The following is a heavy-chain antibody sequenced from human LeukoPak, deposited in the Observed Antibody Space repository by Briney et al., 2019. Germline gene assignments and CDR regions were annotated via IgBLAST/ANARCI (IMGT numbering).Heavy chain of an antibody. V-gene: IGHV3-23*01. CDR2: IGYTGST. J-gene: IGHJ3*02. CDR1: GFTFGNCA. D-gene: IGHD1-26*01. CDR3: AISIVPRDLGAFDI. Sequence: GGSLRLSCAASGFTFGNCAMSWVRQAPGKGLEWVSTIGYTGSTFYSDSVKGRFTISRDNSKNTLYLQMNSLRAEDTAVYYCAISIVPRDLGAFDIWGQGTMVTVSS.